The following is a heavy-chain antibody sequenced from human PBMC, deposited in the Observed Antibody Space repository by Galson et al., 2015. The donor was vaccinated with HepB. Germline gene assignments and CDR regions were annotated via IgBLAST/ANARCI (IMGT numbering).Heavy chain of an antibody. D-gene: IGHD1-14*01. CDR3: AKGNRFDY. J-gene: IGHJ4*02. Sequence: SLRLSCAASGFTFSSYGMHWVRQAPGKGLEWVAVISYDGSNKYYADSVKGRFTISRDNSKNTLYLQMNTLRAEDTAVYYCAKGNRFDYWGQGTLVTVSS. V-gene: IGHV3-30*18. CDR1: GFTFSSYG. CDR2: ISYDGSNK.